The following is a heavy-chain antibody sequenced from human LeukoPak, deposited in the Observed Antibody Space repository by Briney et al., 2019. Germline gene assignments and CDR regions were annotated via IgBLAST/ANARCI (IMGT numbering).Heavy chain of an antibody. V-gene: IGHV3-30*18. CDR3: AKDRGYYDSSGYYPAEYFQH. Sequence: PGGSLRLSCAASGFTFSSYGMHWVRQAPGKGLEWVAVISYDGSNKYYADSVKGRFTISRDNSKNTLYLQMNSLRAEDTAVYYCAKDRGYYDSSGYYPAEYFQHWGQGTLVTVSS. CDR2: ISYDGSNK. J-gene: IGHJ1*01. D-gene: IGHD3-22*01. CDR1: GFTFSSYG.